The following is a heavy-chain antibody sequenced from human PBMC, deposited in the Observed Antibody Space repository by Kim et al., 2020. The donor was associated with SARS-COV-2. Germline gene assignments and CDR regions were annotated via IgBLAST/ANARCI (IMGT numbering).Heavy chain of an antibody. CDR3: AKDGSSSSGVLDY. D-gene: IGHD6-6*01. CDR1: GFTFSSYG. J-gene: IGHJ4*02. Sequence: GGSLRLSCAASGFTFSSYGMHWVRQAPGKGLEWVAVISYDGSNKYYADSVKGRFTISRDNSKNTLYLQMNSLRAEDTAVYYCAKDGSSSSGVLDYWGQGTLVTVSS. V-gene: IGHV3-30*18. CDR2: ISYDGSNK.